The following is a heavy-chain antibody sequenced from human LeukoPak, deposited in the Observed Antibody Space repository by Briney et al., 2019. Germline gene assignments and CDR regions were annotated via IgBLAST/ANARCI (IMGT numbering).Heavy chain of an antibody. Sequence: GGSLRLSCAASGFTFSSYWMHWVRQAPGKGLVWVSRITSGGSRTIYADSVKGRFTISRDNAKNTLYLQLNSLRAGDTAVYYCARDLNTYSADYWGQGTLVTVSS. CDR3: ARDLNTYSADY. J-gene: IGHJ4*02. CDR2: ITSGGSRT. CDR1: GFTFSSYW. D-gene: IGHD4-11*01. V-gene: IGHV3-74*01.